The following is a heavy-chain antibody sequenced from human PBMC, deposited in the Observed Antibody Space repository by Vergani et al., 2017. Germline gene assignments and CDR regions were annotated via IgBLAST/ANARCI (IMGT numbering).Heavy chain of an antibody. CDR1: GFTFTSSA. J-gene: IGHJ6*03. CDR2: IVVGSGNT. D-gene: IGHD6-13*01. V-gene: IGHV1-58*02. CDR3: AADSAAGTGGLYYYYYMDV. Sequence: QMQLVQSGPEVKKPGTSVKVSCKASGFTFTSSAMQWVRQARGQRLVWIGWIVVGSGNTNYAQKFQERVTITRGMSTSTAYMELSSLRSEDTAVYYCAADSAAGTGGLYYYYYMDVWGKGTTVTVSS.